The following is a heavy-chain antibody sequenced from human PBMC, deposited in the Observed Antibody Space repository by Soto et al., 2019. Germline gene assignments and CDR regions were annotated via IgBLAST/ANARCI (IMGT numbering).Heavy chain of an antibody. V-gene: IGHV4-31*03. Sequence: SETLSLTCTVSGGSISSGGYYWSWIRQHPGKGLEWIGYIYYSGSTYYNPSLKSRVTISVDTSKNQFSLKLSSVTAADTAVYYCAREGRGVRGVVVGMDVWGQGTTVTVSS. J-gene: IGHJ6*02. CDR1: GGSISSGGYY. CDR3: AREGRGVRGVVVGMDV. CDR2: IYYSGST. D-gene: IGHD3-10*01.